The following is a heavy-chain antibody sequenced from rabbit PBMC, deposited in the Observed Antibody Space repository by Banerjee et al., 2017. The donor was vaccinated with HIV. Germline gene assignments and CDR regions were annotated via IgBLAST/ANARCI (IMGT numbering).Heavy chain of an antibody. CDR3: ARGAGSNYYNPFNL. Sequence: QSLEESGGDLVKPGASLTLTCKASGFDFSSSAMCWVRQAPGKGLEWIGCIGAGSSASTYYASWAKGRFTISKTSSTTVTLQMTSLTAADTATYFCARGAGSNYYNPFNLWGPGTLVTVS. D-gene: IGHD8-1*01. J-gene: IGHJ4*01. CDR1: GFDFSSSA. CDR2: IGAGSSAST. V-gene: IGHV1S40*01.